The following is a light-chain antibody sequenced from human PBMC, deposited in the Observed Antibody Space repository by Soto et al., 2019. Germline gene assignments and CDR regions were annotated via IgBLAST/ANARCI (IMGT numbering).Light chain of an antibody. CDR2: GAS. V-gene: IGKV3-20*01. J-gene: IGKJ1*01. Sequence: LTQSPVTLSLSPGERATLSCRASQTVSSNYLAWYQQKPGQAPRLLIYGASIRATGIPDRFSGSGSGTDFTLTISRLEPDDFAVYFCQQYSISPGTFGQGTKVEIK. CDR1: QTVSSNY. CDR3: QQYSISPGT.